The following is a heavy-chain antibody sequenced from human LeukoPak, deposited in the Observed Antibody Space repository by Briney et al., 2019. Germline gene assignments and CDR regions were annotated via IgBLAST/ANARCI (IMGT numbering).Heavy chain of an antibody. D-gene: IGHD4-17*01. CDR2: IIPIFGTA. J-gene: IGHJ3*02. Sequence: ASVKVSCKASGYTFTGYYMHWVRQAPGQGLEWMGGIIPIFGTANYAQKFQGRVTITTDESTSTAYMELSSLRSEDTAVYYCARDGGASTVTTLAFDIWGQGTMVTVSS. CDR3: ARDGGASTVTTLAFDI. V-gene: IGHV1-69*05. CDR1: GYTFTGYY.